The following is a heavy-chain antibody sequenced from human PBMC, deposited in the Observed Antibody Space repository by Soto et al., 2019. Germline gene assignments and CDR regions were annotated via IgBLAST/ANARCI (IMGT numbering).Heavy chain of an antibody. V-gene: IGHV4-31*03. CDR3: ERDEEVNYADYGGSDHYYGMDV. CDR2: IYYTGST. CDR1: GGSISSGGYY. Sequence: PSETLSLTCTVSGGSISSGGYYWSWIRQHPGKGLEWIGYIYYTGSTYYNPSLKSRVTISVDTSKNQFSLKLTSVTAADTAVYYCERDEEVNYADYGGSDHYYGMDVWGQGTTVT. J-gene: IGHJ6*02. D-gene: IGHD4-17*01.